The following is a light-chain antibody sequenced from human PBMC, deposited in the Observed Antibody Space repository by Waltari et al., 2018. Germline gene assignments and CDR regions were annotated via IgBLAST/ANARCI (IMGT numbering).Light chain of an antibody. J-gene: IGKJ1*01. CDR1: QSISIN. CDR3: QQCNDWPRT. CDR2: EAS. V-gene: IGKV3-15*01. Sequence: EVVMTQSPATLSVSQGERATLSCRASQSISINMVWYQQRPGQAPRLLIYEASMRATDIPARFSGSGSGTEFTLTISSVQSEDAGVYYCQQCNDWPRTFGQGTKVEIK.